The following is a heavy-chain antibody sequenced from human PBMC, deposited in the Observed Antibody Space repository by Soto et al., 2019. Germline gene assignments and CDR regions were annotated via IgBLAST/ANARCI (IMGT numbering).Heavy chain of an antibody. Sequence: GASVKVSCKASGYTFTGYYMHWVRQAPGQGLEWMGWINPNSGGTNYAQKFQGWVTMTRDTSISTAYMELSRLRSDDTAVYYCARSATIFGVVTPYYYGMDVWGQGTTVTVSS. CDR2: INPNSGGT. CDR1: GYTFTGYY. V-gene: IGHV1-2*04. D-gene: IGHD3-3*01. J-gene: IGHJ6*02. CDR3: ARSATIFGVVTPYYYGMDV.